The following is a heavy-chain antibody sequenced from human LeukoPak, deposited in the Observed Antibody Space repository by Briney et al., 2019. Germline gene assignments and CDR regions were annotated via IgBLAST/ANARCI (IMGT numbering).Heavy chain of an antibody. CDR2: IKQDGSEK. CDR3: AGTKYAYSGTYIPEY. Sequence: GGSLRLSCAASGFTVSSNYMSWVRQGPGKGLEWVANIKQDGSEKYYVDSVKGRFTVSRDNAKNSLYLQMNSLRAEDTAVYYCAGTKYAYSGTYIPEYWGQGSLVTVSS. CDR1: GFTVSSNY. D-gene: IGHD1-26*01. V-gene: IGHV3-7*03. J-gene: IGHJ4*02.